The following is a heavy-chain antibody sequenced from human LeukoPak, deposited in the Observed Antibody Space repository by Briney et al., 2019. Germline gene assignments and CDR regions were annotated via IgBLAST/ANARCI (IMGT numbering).Heavy chain of an antibody. CDR3: ARLISISIGYMDV. V-gene: IGHV5-51*01. CDR1: GYSFTSCW. D-gene: IGHD3-3*02. CDR2: IYPGDSDT. J-gene: IGHJ6*03. Sequence: GESLKISCKGSGYSFTSCWIGWVRQMPGKGLEWMGIIYPGDSDTRYSPSFQGQVTISADKSISTAYLQWSSLKASDTAMYYCARLISISIGYMDVWGKGTTVTVSS.